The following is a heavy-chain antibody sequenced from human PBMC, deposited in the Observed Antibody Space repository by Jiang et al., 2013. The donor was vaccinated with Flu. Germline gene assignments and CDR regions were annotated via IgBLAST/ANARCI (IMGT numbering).Heavy chain of an antibody. CDR3: ARDNYCSGGTCYFDY. J-gene: IGHJ4*02. V-gene: IGHV4-59*12. CDR1: GGSISSYQ. Sequence: LLKPSETLSLTCTVSGGSISSYQWSWIRQPPGKGQEWIGYIHYNGNTNYNPSLKSRVTMSVDSSKNQFSLKLSSLTAADTAVYYCARDNYCSGGTCYFDYWGQGNLVTVSS. D-gene: IGHD2-15*01. CDR2: IHYNGNT.